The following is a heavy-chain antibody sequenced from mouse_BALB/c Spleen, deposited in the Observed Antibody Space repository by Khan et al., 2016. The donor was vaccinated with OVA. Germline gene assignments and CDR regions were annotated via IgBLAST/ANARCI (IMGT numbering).Heavy chain of an antibody. CDR3: TRGGDGEFAY. Sequence: QVQLQQSGAELVKPGASVKLSCKASGYAFTNYQMYWVKQRPGQGLEWIGEINPSNGGTNFNEKFKSKATLTVDKSSSTAYMQLSRLTSADSAVYYCTRGGDGEFAYWGQGTLVTVSA. V-gene: IGHV1S81*02. J-gene: IGHJ3*01. CDR1: GYAFTNYQ. CDR2: INPSNGGT.